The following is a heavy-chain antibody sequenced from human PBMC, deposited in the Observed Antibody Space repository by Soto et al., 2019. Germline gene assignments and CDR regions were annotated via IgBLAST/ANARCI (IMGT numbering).Heavy chain of an antibody. CDR3: ARGFFLASEARTGLDIMHFDY. CDR2: INHSGST. J-gene: IGHJ4*02. V-gene: IGHV4-34*01. D-gene: IGHD1-1*01. Sequence: QVQLQQWGAGLLKPSETLSLTCAVSGGSFSGYYWSWIRQPPGKGLEWIGAINHSGSTNYNPSPKRRVPISVDTSKNQFSLKLSSVTAADTAVYYCARGFFLASEARTGLDIMHFDYWGQGTLVTVSS. CDR1: GGSFSGYY.